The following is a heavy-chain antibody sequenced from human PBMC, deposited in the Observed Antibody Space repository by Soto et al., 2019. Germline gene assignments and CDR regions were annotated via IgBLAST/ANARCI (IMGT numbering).Heavy chain of an antibody. Sequence: GGSLRLSCAASGFAFSDYSMNWVRQTPGKGLEWVSSISSSGDFFFYTDSIKGRFTISRDNAKNSLYLQMSSLRAEDTAVYYCATSYIVVMVDARDYWGQGTLVTVSS. D-gene: IGHD2-15*01. CDR2: ISSSGDFF. V-gene: IGHV3-21*01. CDR3: ATSYIVVMVDARDY. J-gene: IGHJ4*02. CDR1: GFAFSDYS.